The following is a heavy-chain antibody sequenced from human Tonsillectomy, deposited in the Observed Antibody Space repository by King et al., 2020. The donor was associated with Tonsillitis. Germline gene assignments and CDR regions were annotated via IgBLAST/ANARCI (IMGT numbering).Heavy chain of an antibody. CDR3: ARVQIAAERNFDY. J-gene: IGHJ4*02. Sequence: QLQESGPGLVKPSETLSLTCAVSGYSISSGYYWGWIRQPPGKGLEWIGSIYHSGSTYYKPSLKSRVTISVDTSKNQFSLKLSSVTAADTAVYYCARVQIAAERNFDYWGQGTLVTVSS. V-gene: IGHV4-38-2*01. CDR1: GYSISSGYY. CDR2: IYHSGST. D-gene: IGHD6-13*01.